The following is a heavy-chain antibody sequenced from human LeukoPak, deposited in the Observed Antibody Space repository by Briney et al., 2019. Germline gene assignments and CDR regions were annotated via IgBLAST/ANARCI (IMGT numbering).Heavy chain of an antibody. D-gene: IGHD1-26*01. CDR1: RFNFNEYY. CDR2: IYTSGST. V-gene: IGHV4-4*07. Sequence: AGGSLRLSCAASRFNFNEYYMSWIRQPAGKGLEWIGRIYTSGSTNYNPSLKSRVTMSVDTSKNQFSLKLSSVTAADTAVYYCARANRGWELLGFDPWGQGTLVTVSS. J-gene: IGHJ5*02. CDR3: ARANRGWELLGFDP.